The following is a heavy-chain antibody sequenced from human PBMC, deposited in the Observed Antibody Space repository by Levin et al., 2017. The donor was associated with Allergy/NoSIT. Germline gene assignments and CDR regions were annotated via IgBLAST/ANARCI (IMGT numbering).Heavy chain of an antibody. CDR3: ARDGPQTNYGMDV. CDR1: GFTISSNY. CDR2: IYSGGST. D-gene: IGHD1-7*01. J-gene: IGHJ6*02. V-gene: IGHV3-53*01. Sequence: GESLKISCAASGFTISSNYMSWVRQAPGKGLEWVSVIYSGGSTYYADSVKGRFTISRDNSKNTLYLQMNSLRAEDTAVYYCARDGPQTNYGMDVWGQGTTVTVSS.